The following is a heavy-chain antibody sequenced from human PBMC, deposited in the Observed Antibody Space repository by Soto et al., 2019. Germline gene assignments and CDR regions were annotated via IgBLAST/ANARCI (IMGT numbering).Heavy chain of an antibody. V-gene: IGHV1-46*01. Sequence: ASVKVSCKASGYTFTSYYMHWVRQAPGQGLEWMGIINPSGGRTSYAQKFQGRVTMTRDTSTSTAYMELSSLRSEDTAVYYCARGYYYDSSGYYSLGFQHWGQGTLVTVSS. D-gene: IGHD3-22*01. CDR1: GYTFTSYY. CDR3: ARGYYYDSSGYYSLGFQH. J-gene: IGHJ1*01. CDR2: INPSGGRT.